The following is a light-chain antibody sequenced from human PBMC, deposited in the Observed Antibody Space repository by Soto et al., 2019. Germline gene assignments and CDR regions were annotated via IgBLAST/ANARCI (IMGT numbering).Light chain of an antibody. Sequence: QTVVTQEPSFSVSPGGTVTLTCGLSSGSVSTSYYPSWYQQTPGQAPRTLIYSTNTRSSGVPDRFSGSILGNKAALTITGAQAEDESDYYCVLYMGSGPFVFGTGTKLPVL. CDR1: SGSVSTSYY. CDR3: VLYMGSGPFV. CDR2: STN. V-gene: IGLV8-61*01. J-gene: IGLJ1*01.